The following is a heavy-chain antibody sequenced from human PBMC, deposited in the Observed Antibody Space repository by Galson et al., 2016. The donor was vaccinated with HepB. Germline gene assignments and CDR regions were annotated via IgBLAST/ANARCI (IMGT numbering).Heavy chain of an antibody. D-gene: IGHD3-10*01. CDR1: GFTFSDYY. V-gene: IGHV3-11*05. CDR3: ARDEDDPSYTIDF. J-gene: IGHJ4*02. CDR2: ISTTGRYT. Sequence: SLRLSCAASGFTFSDYYMSWIRQAPGKGLEWVSYISTTGRYTHYADSVRGRFTISRDNAKNSVYLQMNSLRAEDTAVYYCARDEDDPSYTIDFWGQGTLVSVSS.